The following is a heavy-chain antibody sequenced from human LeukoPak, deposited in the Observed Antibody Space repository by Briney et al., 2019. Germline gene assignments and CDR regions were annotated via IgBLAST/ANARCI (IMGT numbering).Heavy chain of an antibody. Sequence: GGSLRLSCAASGFTFSNFNMNWVRQAPGKGLEWVSSFSSSSFIYYADSVKGRFTISRDNAKNSLYLQMNSLRAEDTAVYYCARVPTWIQLWGSDYWGQGTLVTVSS. CDR1: GFTFSNFN. CDR2: FSSSSFI. CDR3: ARVPTWIQLWGSDY. J-gene: IGHJ4*02. V-gene: IGHV3-69-1*01. D-gene: IGHD5-18*01.